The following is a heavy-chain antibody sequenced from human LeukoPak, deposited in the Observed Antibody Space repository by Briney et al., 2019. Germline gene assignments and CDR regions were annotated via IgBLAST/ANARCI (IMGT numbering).Heavy chain of an antibody. CDR3: AKDSRVWSGPLNWFDP. CDR2: IRYDGSNK. D-gene: IGHD3-3*01. V-gene: IGHV3-30*02. Sequence: GGSLRLSCAASGFTFSSYGMHWVRQAPGKGLEWVAFIRYDGSNKYYADSVKGRFTISRDNSKNTLYLQMNSLGAEDTAVYYCAKDSRVWSGPLNWFDPWGQGTLVTVSS. CDR1: GFTFSSYG. J-gene: IGHJ5*02.